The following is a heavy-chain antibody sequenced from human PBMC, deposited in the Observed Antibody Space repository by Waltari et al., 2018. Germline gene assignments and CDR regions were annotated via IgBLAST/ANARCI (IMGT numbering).Heavy chain of an antibody. CDR3: AKDFSGWYGGWYFDY. V-gene: IGHV3-30*18. Sequence: QVQLVESGGGVVQPGRSLRLSCAASGFTFSSYGMHWVRQAPGKGLEWVAVISYDGSNKYYADSVKGRVTISRDNSKNTLYLQRNSLRAEDTAVYYCAKDFSGWYGGWYFDYWGQGTLVTVSS. CDR1: GFTFSSYG. J-gene: IGHJ4*02. CDR2: ISYDGSNK. D-gene: IGHD6-19*01.